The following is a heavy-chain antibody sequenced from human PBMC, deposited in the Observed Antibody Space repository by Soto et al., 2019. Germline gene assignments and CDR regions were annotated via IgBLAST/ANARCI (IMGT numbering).Heavy chain of an antibody. CDR2: IYYSGGT. Sequence: KSSETLSLTCTVSGGSISSGGYYWSWIRQHPGKGLEWIGYIYYSGGTYYNPSLKSRVTISVDTSKNQFSLKLSSVTAADTAVYYCARGIVVVPAVTNWFDPWGQGTLVTVSS. CDR1: GGSISSGGYY. CDR3: ARGIVVVPAVTNWFDP. D-gene: IGHD2-2*01. J-gene: IGHJ5*02. V-gene: IGHV4-31*03.